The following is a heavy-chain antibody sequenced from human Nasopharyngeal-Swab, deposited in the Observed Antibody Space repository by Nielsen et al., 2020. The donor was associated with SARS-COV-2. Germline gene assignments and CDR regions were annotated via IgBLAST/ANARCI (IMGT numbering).Heavy chain of an antibody. V-gene: IGHV3-49*04. CDR3: TRDPDYGDNEVLFDY. J-gene: IGHJ4*02. D-gene: IGHD4-17*01. Sequence: GESLKISCTTSGFTFGDYAMSWVRQAPGKGLEWVAFIRSKAYGGTTEYAASVEGRFTISRDDSKTIAYLQMNSLKTEDTAVYYCTRDPDYGDNEVLFDYWGQGTLVTVSS. CDR2: IRSKAYGGTT. CDR1: GFTFGDYA.